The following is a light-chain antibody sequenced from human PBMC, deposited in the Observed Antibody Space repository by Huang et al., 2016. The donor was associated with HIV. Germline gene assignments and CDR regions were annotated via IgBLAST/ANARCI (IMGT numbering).Light chain of an antibody. J-gene: IGKJ1*01. CDR1: QGIRKS. CDR2: AAA. V-gene: IGKV1-NL1*01. Sequence: DIQMTQSPLSLSASVGDRVTITCRAMQGIRKSLAWYQQKPGKAPKLLVYAAARLESGVPAWFSGSGSGTNFTLTISSLQPEDFATYYCQQYHSSWTFGQGTKVEIK. CDR3: QQYHSSWT.